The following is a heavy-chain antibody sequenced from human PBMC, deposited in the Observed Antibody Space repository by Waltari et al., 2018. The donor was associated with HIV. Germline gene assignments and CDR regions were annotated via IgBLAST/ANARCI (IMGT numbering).Heavy chain of an antibody. Sequence: QVQLQESGPGLVKPSETLSLTCTVSGDSINRGDYYWAWIRQHPEKGLEWIGFVYYRGSTFSNLSFKSRATISGDTSKNQFSLKLTSMTAADTAVYYCARVVYWYFDLWGRGTLVTVSS. CDR3: ARVVYWYFDL. CDR2: VYYRGST. V-gene: IGHV4-31*03. J-gene: IGHJ2*01. CDR1: GDSINRGDYY.